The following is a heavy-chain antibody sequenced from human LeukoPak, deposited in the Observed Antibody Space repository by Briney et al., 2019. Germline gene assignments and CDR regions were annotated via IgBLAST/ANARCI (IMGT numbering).Heavy chain of an antibody. J-gene: IGHJ6*04. CDR2: ISSDGGNK. D-gene: IGHD3-10*02. CDR3: AELGITMIGGV. V-gene: IGHV3-30*04. CDR1: GFTFSTYG. Sequence: GGSLRLSCAASGFTFSTYGVHWVRQAPGKGLEWVAVISSDGGNKYYADSVRGRFTISRDNSKNGLYLQMNSLRAEDTAVYYCAELGITMIGGVWGKGTTVTISS.